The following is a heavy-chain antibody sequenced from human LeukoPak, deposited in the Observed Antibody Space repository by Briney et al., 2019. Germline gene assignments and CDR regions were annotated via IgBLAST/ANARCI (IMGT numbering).Heavy chain of an antibody. D-gene: IGHD5/OR15-5a*01. J-gene: IGHJ6*03. CDR1: GFTFSGYS. V-gene: IGHV3-21*04. CDR3: AKCVGGYYYYYYMDV. Sequence: GGSLRLSCAASGFTFSGYSMNWVRQAPGKGLEWVSSISSSSSYIYYADSMKGRFTVSRDNARNSVYLQMNSLRAEDTAVYYCAKCVGGYYYYYYMDVWGKGTTVTISS. CDR2: ISSSSSYI.